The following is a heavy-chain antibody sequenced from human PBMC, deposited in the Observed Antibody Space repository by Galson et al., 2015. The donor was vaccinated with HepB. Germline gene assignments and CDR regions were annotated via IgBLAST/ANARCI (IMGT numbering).Heavy chain of an antibody. Sequence: SLRLSCAASGFPFGDYWMNWVRQSPEKGLEWVANIKHDGSEDYYVNSVKGRFTISRDNAKNSLYLHMAGLSVEDTAVYYCARLRGWRVPTDLFDNWGQGTLVTVSS. J-gene: IGHJ4*02. CDR2: IKHDGSED. V-gene: IGHV3-7*03. CDR1: GFPFGDYW. CDR3: ARLRGWRVPTDLFDN. D-gene: IGHD2-2*01.